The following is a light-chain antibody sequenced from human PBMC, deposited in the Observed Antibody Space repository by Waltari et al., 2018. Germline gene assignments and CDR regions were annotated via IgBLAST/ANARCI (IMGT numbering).Light chain of an antibody. V-gene: IGLV1-51*01. Sequence: QSVLTQPPSVSAAPGQKVTISCSGTSSNIGHGHLSCNQQIPATPPKLLIYNITERPSGIPARVSGSRSGTSATLDITGVQTGDEAQYYCGTWDSSLRTVLFGGGTKLTVL. CDR1: SSNIGHGH. CDR2: NIT. CDR3: GTWDSSLRTVL. J-gene: IGLJ3*02.